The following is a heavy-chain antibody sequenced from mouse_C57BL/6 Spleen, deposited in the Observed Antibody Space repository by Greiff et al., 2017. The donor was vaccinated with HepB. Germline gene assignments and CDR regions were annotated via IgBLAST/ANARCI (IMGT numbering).Heavy chain of an antibody. V-gene: IGHV7-3*01. J-gene: IGHJ2*01. CDR2: IRNKANGYTT. CDR3: ARSSTGYYFDY. Sequence: EVQLQESGGGLVQPGGSLSLSCAASGFTFTDYYMSWVRQPPGKALEWLGFIRNKANGYTTEYSASVKGRFTISRDNSQSILYLQMNALRAEDSATYYCARSSTGYYFDYWGQGTTLTVSS. D-gene: IGHD1-1*01. CDR1: GFTFTDYY.